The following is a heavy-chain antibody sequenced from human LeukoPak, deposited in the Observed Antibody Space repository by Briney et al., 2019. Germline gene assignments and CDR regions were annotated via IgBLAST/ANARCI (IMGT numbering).Heavy chain of an antibody. D-gene: IGHD1-1*01. CDR3: ARGDQLRYYGMDV. CDR2: IIPIFGTA. J-gene: IGHJ6*02. Sequence: GASVKVSCKASGGTFSSYAISWVRQAPGQGLEWMGGIIPIFGTANYAQKFQGRVTITADESTSTVYMELSSLRSEDTAVYYCARGDQLRYYGMDVWGQGTTVTVSS. CDR1: GGTFSSYA. V-gene: IGHV1-69*13.